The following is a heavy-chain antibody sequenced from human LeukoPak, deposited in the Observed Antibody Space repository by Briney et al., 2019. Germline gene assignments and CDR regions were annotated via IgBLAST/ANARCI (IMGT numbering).Heavy chain of an antibody. Sequence: ASVKVSCKASGYTFTGYYMHWLRQPPGQGLEWMGWINPNSGGTNYAQKFQGRYTMTRDKSISTAYMELSRLRSDDTAVYYCALLNYYYMDVWGKGTTVTVSS. CDR2: INPNSGGT. CDR3: ALLNYYYMDV. V-gene: IGHV1-2*02. J-gene: IGHJ6*03. CDR1: GYTFTGYY.